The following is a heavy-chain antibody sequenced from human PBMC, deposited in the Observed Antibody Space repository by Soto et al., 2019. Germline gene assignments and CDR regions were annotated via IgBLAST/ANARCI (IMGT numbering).Heavy chain of an antibody. CDR1: GGSVSSGSYY. J-gene: IGHJ6*03. Sequence: PSETLSLTCTVSGGSVSSGSYYWSWIRQPPGKGLEWIGFIYYSGSTYYNPSLKSRVTISVDTSKNQFSLKLSSVTAADTAVYYCASTPLNYCSGGSCYGYYYYYYMDVWRKGTTVTVSS. CDR3: ASTPLNYCSGGSCYGYYYYYYMDV. D-gene: IGHD2-15*01. CDR2: IYYSGST. V-gene: IGHV4-61*01.